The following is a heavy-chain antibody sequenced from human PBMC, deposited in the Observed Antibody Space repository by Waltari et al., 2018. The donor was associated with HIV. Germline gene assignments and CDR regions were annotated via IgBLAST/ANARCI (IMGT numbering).Heavy chain of an antibody. V-gene: IGHV3-23*04. CDR1: GVTFSMYF. CDR3: AKVPVLPTGREDY. D-gene: IGHD2-2*01. CDR2: ISGNGGSR. J-gene: IGHJ4*02. Sequence: EVQLVESGGGLVQPGESLRLSCAASGVTFSMYFMTWVRQALGKGLQWVAGISGNGGSRYYTDSVKGRFTISRDNSKKTLYLQMDSLRAEDTAVYYCAKVPVLPTGREDYWGQGTLVTVSS.